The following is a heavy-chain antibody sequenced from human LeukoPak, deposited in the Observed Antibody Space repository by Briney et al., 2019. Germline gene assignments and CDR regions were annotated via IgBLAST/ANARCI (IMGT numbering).Heavy chain of an antibody. D-gene: IGHD3-16*02. J-gene: IGHJ6*02. V-gene: IGHV1-69*01. CDR1: GGTFSSYA. CDR2: IIPIFGTA. Sequence: SVKVSCKASGGTFSSYAISWVRQAPGQGLEWMGGIIPIFGTANYAQKFQGRVTITADESTSTAYMELSSLRSEDTAAYYCARSRGGVDYVWGSYRHGYYYGMDVWGQGTTVTVSS. CDR3: ARSRGGVDYVWGSYRHGYYYGMDV.